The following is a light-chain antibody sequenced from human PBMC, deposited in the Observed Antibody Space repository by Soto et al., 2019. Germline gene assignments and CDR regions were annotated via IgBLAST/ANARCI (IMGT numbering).Light chain of an antibody. CDR3: QQSYNTQPT. CDR1: QSISTY. J-gene: IGKJ4*01. V-gene: IGKV1-39*01. CDR2: AAS. Sequence: DIQLTQSPSSLSASAGDGVTITCRASQSISTYLNWYQQKPGKAPSLLIYAASSLHSEVPSRFRGSGSGTDFTLSISDLQPEDFAIYFCQQSYNTQPTFGGGTKVEIK.